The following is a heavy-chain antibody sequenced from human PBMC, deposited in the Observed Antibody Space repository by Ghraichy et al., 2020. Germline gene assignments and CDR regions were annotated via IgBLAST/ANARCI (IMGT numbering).Heavy chain of an antibody. CDR2: IYYSGST. D-gene: IGHD2-2*01. V-gene: IGHV4-59*01. CDR3: ARESGGYCSSTSRRCYGMDV. CDR1: GGSISSYY. Sequence: SETLSLTCTVSGGSISSYYWSWIRQPPGKGLEWIGYIYYSGSTNYNPSLKSRVTISVDTSKNQFSLKLSSVTAADTAVYYCARESGGYCSSTSRRCYGMDVWGQGTTVTVSS. J-gene: IGHJ6*02.